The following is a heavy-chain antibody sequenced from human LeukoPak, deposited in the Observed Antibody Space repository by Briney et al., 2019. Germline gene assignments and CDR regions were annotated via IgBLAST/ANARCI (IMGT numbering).Heavy chain of an antibody. J-gene: IGHJ6*02. D-gene: IGHD6-13*01. CDR1: GFTFGSDA. Sequence: PGGSLRLSCAASGFTFGSDAMHWVRQAPGKGLEWVALISYGGRSQYYADSVKGRFTISSDNSKSALYLQMNSLRVEDTAVYYCARENSAAADAGSSMDVWGQGTTVTVSS. CDR2: ISYGGRSQ. V-gene: IGHV3-30*04. CDR3: ARENSAAADAGSSMDV.